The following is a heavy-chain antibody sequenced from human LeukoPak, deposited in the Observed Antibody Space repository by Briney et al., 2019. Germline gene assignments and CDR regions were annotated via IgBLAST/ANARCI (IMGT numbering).Heavy chain of an antibody. J-gene: IGHJ4*02. D-gene: IGHD3-10*01. CDR1: GFTFSSYA. CDR3: ARDRGRWTYFDY. CDR2: ISYDGNNK. V-gene: IGHV3-30*04. Sequence: GGSLRLSCAASGFTFSSYAVHWVRQAPGKGLEWVAVISYDGNNKYSAGSVKGRFTISRDNSKNTLYLQMRSLRVEDTAIYYCARDRGRWTYFDYWGQGTLVTVSS.